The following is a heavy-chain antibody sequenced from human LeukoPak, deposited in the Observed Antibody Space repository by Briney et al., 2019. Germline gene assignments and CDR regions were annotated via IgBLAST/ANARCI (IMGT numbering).Heavy chain of an antibody. CDR1: GGSISSYY. CDR2: IYYSGST. V-gene: IGHV4-59*08. J-gene: IGHJ3*02. CDR3: ARRGGEQQLVSQDTFDI. Sequence: SETLSLTCTVSGGSISSYYWSWIRQPPGKGLEWIGYIYYSGSTNYNPSLKSRVTISVDTSKNQFSLKLSSVTAADTAVYHCARRGGEQQLVSQDTFDIWGQGTMVTVSS. D-gene: IGHD6-13*01.